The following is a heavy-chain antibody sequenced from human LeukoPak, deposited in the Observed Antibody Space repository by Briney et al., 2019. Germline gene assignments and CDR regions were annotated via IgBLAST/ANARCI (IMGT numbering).Heavy chain of an antibody. D-gene: IGHD3-3*01. CDR1: GFSLSDYW. V-gene: IGHV3-23*01. J-gene: IGHJ4*02. Sequence: GGSLRLSCVGSGFSLSDYWMHWVRQAPGKGLEWVSAISNSGGSTYYADSVKGRFTVSRDNSKNTLYLQMNSLRAEDTAVYYCAKDNDFWRYWGQGTLVTVSS. CDR2: ISNSGGST. CDR3: AKDNDFWRY.